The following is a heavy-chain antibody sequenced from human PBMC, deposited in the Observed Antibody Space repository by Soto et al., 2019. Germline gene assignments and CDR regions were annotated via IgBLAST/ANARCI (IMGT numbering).Heavy chain of an antibody. V-gene: IGHV4-59*01. Sequence: QVQLQESGPGLVKPSETLSLTCTVSGASISSYYWSWIRQPPGKGLEWIGDMFYSGSTKYNPSLTSRVTVSVDTSKNQFSLKLSSVTAADTAVYYCARVGGAPLGAFDIWGQGTMVTVSS. CDR2: MFYSGST. D-gene: IGHD1-26*01. J-gene: IGHJ3*02. CDR3: ARVGGAPLGAFDI. CDR1: GASISSYY.